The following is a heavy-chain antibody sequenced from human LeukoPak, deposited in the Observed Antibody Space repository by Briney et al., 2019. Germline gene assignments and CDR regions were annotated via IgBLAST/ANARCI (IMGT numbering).Heavy chain of an antibody. D-gene: IGHD3-9*01. CDR3: ARGVRDYDILNY. Sequence: PSETLSLTRAVYGGSFSGYYWSWIRQPPGKGLEWIGEINHSGSTNYNPSLKSRVTLSVDTSKNQFSLKLSSVTAADTAVYYCARGVRDYDILNYWGQGTLVTVSS. J-gene: IGHJ4*02. CDR1: GGSFSGYY. CDR2: INHSGST. V-gene: IGHV4-34*01.